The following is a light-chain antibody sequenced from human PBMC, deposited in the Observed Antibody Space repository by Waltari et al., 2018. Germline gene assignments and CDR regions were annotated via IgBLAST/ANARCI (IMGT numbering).Light chain of an antibody. Sequence: DIQITQSPSSLPASVGDRVTITCQASQDIDNYLNWYQQQQGKAPKLRIYGASNLAAGVPSRFSGSGSGTHYTLTITGLQPEDFATYYCQHYRDYLTFGSGTTVDIK. J-gene: IGKJ4*01. CDR3: QHYRDYLT. CDR1: QDIDNY. CDR2: GAS. V-gene: IGKV1-33*01.